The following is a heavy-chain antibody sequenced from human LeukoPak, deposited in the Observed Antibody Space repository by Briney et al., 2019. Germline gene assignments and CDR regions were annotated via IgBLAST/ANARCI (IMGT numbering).Heavy chain of an antibody. CDR2: IYYSGGT. CDR3: ARRRSYYYDSSGSLDFDY. CDR1: GGSISSHY. J-gene: IGHJ4*02. D-gene: IGHD3-22*01. Sequence: SETLCLTCAVSGGSISSHYWSWIRQPPGKGLEWVGHIYYSGGTKCNPSPKSRVTISVATSKNQFSLRLSSVTAAETAVYYCARRRSYYYDSSGSLDFDYWGQGTLVTVSS. V-gene: IGHV4-59*11.